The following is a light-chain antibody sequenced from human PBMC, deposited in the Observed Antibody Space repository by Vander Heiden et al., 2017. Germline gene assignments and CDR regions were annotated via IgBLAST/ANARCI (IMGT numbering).Light chain of an antibody. J-gene: IGKJ3*01. CDR1: QSVSENS. CDR3: QQYATSPFT. Sequence: DIVLTQSPSPLSLSAGDRATLSCRASQSVSENSLAWYQQKPGQAPRLLIFGASSRHTGLPYRFRGSGSGTDFTLTISRLEPEDFAVYYCQQYATSPFTFGHGTKVDI. CDR2: GAS. V-gene: IGKV3-20*01.